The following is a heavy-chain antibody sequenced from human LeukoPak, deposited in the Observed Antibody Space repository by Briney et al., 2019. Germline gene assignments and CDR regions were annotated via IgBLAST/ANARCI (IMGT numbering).Heavy chain of an antibody. J-gene: IGHJ1*01. CDR2: IYYSGST. Sequence: PSETLSLTCTVSGGSINSSSYYWGWIRQPPGKGLEWVGNIYYSGSTYYNPSLKSRVTISVDTSKNQFSLKLSSVTAADTAVYYCARRSAFSQLRYFQHWGQGTLVTVSS. V-gene: IGHV4-39*01. D-gene: IGHD4-23*01. CDR3: ARRSAFSQLRYFQH. CDR1: GGSINSSSYY.